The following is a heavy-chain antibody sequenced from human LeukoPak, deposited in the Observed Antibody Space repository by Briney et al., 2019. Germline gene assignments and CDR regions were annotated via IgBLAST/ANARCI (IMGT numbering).Heavy chain of an antibody. J-gene: IGHJ6*02. V-gene: IGHV1-24*01. Sequence: ASVKVSCKVSGYTLTELSIHWVRQAPGKGLEWMGGFDPEDGETIYAQKFQGRVTMTEDTSTDIAYMELSSLRSEDTAVYYCATEIPRLFGELRSNYYGLDVWGQGTTVTVSS. CDR2: FDPEDGET. CDR3: ATEIPRLFGELRSNYYGLDV. CDR1: GYTLTELS. D-gene: IGHD3-10*02.